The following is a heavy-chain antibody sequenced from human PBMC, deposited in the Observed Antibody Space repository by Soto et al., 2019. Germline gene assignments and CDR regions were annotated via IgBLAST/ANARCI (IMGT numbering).Heavy chain of an antibody. J-gene: IGHJ4*02. CDR2: INVGNGDT. CDR3: ARAISGYVT. D-gene: IGHD5-12*01. Sequence: VQLVQSGAEIKKTGASVMLSCKASGITYNTYAIHWVRPAPGQGLEWMGWINVGNGDTRYSQIFEGRVTLARDTSANTVYMDLCSLKSEDTGIYYCARAISGYVTWGQGTLLTVSS. CDR1: GITYNTYA. V-gene: IGHV1-3*01.